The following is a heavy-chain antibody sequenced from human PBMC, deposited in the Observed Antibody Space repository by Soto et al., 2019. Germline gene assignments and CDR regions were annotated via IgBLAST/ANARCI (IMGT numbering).Heavy chain of an antibody. CDR1: GFTFSSYA. CDR3: AHPRGYGVFDAYDI. CDR2: ISASGEST. Sequence: EEQLLESGGDLVQPGGSLRLSCAASGFTFSSYAMTWVRQTPGKGLEWVSAISASGESTYSADSVKGRFTISRDNSMNALYLQMSSLRIEDTAVYYCAHPRGYGVFDAYDIWGQGTMVTVSS. J-gene: IGHJ3*02. D-gene: IGHD4-17*01. V-gene: IGHV3-23*01.